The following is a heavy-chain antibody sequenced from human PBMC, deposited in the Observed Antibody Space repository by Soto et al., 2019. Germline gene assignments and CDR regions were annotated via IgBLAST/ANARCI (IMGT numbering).Heavy chain of an antibody. CDR3: ARDFGVLSQLTKYYFDY. CDR2: INAGNGNT. J-gene: IGHJ4*02. Sequence: ASVKVSCKASGYTFTSYGISWVRQAPGQRLEWMGWINAGNGNTKYSQKFQGRVTITRDTSASTAYMELSSLRSEDTAVYYCARDFGVLSQLTKYYFDYWGQGTLVTVSS. CDR1: GYTFTSYG. V-gene: IGHV1-3*01. D-gene: IGHD3-10*01.